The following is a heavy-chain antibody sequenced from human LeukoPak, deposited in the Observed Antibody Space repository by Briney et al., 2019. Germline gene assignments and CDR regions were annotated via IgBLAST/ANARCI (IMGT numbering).Heavy chain of an antibody. Sequence: AASVKVSCKASGYTFTGDQIYWLRQAPGQGLEWVGWIKPSSGDTLYEQKFQARVTMTRDKSISSAYMELSSLRSDDTAVYYCARKSAGFLTAWGQGTLVTVSS. CDR3: ARKSAGFLTA. CDR2: IKPSSGDT. CDR1: GYTFTGDQ. J-gene: IGHJ5*02. D-gene: IGHD2/OR15-2a*01. V-gene: IGHV1-2*02.